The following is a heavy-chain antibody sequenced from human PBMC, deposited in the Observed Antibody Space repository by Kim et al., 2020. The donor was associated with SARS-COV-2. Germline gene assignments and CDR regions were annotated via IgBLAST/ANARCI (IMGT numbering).Heavy chain of an antibody. Sequence: GGSLRLSCAASGFTVSSNYMSWVRQAPGKGLEWVSVIYSGGSTYYADSVKGRFTISRHNSKNTLYLQMNSLRAEDTAVYYCATVKPSQTGDYYYYYGMDVWGQGTTVTVSS. V-gene: IGHV3-53*04. D-gene: IGHD4-17*01. J-gene: IGHJ6*02. CDR2: IYSGGST. CDR3: ATVKPSQTGDYYYYYGMDV. CDR1: GFTVSSNY.